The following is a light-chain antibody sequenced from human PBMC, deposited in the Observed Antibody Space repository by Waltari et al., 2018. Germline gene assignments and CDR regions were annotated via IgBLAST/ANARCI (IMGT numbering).Light chain of an antibody. CDR2: KAS. CDR3: LQYNSYPWT. V-gene: IGKV1-5*03. CDR1: QSIVVW. J-gene: IGKJ1*01. Sequence: DIQVTQSPSTLSAFVGDRVTIPCRASQSIVVWLAWYQQKPGKAPRLLIYKASYLESGVPSRFSGSASATAFTLTISSLQADDFATYYCLQYNSYPWTFGQGTTVEIK.